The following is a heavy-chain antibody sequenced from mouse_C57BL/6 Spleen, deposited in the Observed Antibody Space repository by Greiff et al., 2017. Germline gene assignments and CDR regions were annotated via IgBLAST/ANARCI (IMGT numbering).Heavy chain of an antibody. J-gene: IGHJ1*03. D-gene: IGHD1-1*01. CDR3: TRSPMTTVVARPWYFDV. CDR1: GYTFTSYW. Sequence: EVQLQQSGTVLARPGASVKMSCKTSGYTFTSYWMHWVKQRPGQGLEWIGAIYPGNSDTSYNQKCKGKAKLTAVTSASTAYMELSSLTNEDAAVYYCTRSPMTTVVARPWYFDVWGTGTTVTASS. V-gene: IGHV1-5*01. CDR2: IYPGNSDT.